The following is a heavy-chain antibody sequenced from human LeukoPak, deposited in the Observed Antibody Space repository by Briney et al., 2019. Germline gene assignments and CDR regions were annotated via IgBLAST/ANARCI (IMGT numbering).Heavy chain of an antibody. CDR2: IKNSGGNT. V-gene: IGHV3-64*02. J-gene: IGHJ6*03. CDR1: GFSFSSYA. CDR3: AREGGYDFWSGSQRYYYMDV. Sequence: GGSLRLSCAASGFSFSSYAMHWVRQAPGKGLEYVAAIKNSGGNTYYADSVKGRFTISRDNSKNTLYLQMGSLRVEDMAVYYCAREGGYDFWSGSQRYYYMDVWGKGTTVTVSS. D-gene: IGHD3-3*01.